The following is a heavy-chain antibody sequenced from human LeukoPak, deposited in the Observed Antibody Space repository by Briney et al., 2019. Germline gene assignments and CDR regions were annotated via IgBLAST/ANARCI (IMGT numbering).Heavy chain of an antibody. J-gene: IGHJ4*02. D-gene: IGHD6-25*01. CDR1: GFTFSSYA. CDR2: IGGSGGST. V-gene: IGHV3-23*01. CDR3: AKATAATLRGGYYFDY. Sequence: GGSLRLSCAASGFTFSSYAMSWVRQAPGKGLEWVSAIGGSGGSTYYADSVKGRFTIPRDNSKNTLYLQMNSLRAEDTAVYYCAKATAATLRGGYYFDYWGQGTLVTVSS.